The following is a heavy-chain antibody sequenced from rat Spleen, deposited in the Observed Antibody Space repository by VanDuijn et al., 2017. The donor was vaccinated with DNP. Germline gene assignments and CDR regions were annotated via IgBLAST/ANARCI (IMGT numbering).Heavy chain of an antibody. V-gene: IGHV5-46*01. CDR2: ISTNGGTS. D-gene: IGHD1-2*01. J-gene: IGHJ4*01. CDR3: TTHGSIATISTGAMDV. Sequence: EVQLLESGGGLVQPGRSMKLSCAASGFTFSTFPMAWVRQAPTKGLEWVASISTNGGTSYYRDSVKGRFTISRDNAKNTLYLQMDSLRSEDTATYYCTTHGSIATISTGAMDVWGQGTSVTVSS. CDR1: GFTFSTFP.